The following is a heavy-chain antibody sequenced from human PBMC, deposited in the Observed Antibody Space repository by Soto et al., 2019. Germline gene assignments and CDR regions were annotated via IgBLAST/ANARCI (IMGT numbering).Heavy chain of an antibody. CDR3: ARQGQPPIAPRASYGMDV. CDR1: GYTFINYY. J-gene: IGHJ6*02. V-gene: IGHV1-2*02. Sequence: ASVKVSCKSSGYTFINYYVHWVRQAPRQGLEWMGWINSHSGDTNYAQKLQGRVTMTRDTPISTVFVDLSRLTSDDTPLYFFARQGQPPIAPRASYGMDVWGQGTSVTVS. D-gene: IGHD6-6*01. CDR2: INSHSGDT.